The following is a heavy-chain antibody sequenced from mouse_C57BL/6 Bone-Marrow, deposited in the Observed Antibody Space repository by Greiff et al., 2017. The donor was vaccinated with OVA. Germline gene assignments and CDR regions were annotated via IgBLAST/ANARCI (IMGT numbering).Heavy chain of an antibody. D-gene: IGHD2-1*01. CDR2: IRLKSDNYAT. J-gene: IGHJ2*01. V-gene: IGHV6-3*01. CDR3: TGCDLLPYFDD. CDR1: GFTFSNYW. Sequence: EVKLVESGGGLVQPGGSMKLSCVASGFTFSNYWMNWVRQSPEKGLEWVAQIRLKSDNYATPYAESVKGRFTISRDDSKSSVYLQMNNLRAEDTGIYYCTGCDLLPYFDDWGQGTTLTVSS.